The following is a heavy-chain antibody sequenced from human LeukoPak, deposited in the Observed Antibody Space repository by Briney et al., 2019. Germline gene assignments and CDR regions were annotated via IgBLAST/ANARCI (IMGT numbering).Heavy chain of an antibody. CDR2: ISYDASNK. Sequence: GGSLRLSCAASGFTFSSYGMHWVRQAPGKGLEWVAVISYDASNKYYADSVKGRFTISRDNSKNTLYLQMNSLRAEDTAVYYCAKDRVTMVRGVSNVWGQGTTVTVSS. V-gene: IGHV3-30*18. D-gene: IGHD3-10*01. J-gene: IGHJ6*02. CDR3: AKDRVTMVRGVSNV. CDR1: GFTFSSYG.